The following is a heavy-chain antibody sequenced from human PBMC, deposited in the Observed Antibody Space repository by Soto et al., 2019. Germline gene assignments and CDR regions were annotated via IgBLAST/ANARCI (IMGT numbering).Heavy chain of an antibody. V-gene: IGHV1-58*02. CDR2: IVVGTGST. CDR1: GFTFSSSA. CDR3: AAGDSSTWSPYGMDV. D-gene: IGHD6-13*01. Sequence: ASVKVSCKASGFTFSSSAIQWVRQARGQRLEWIGWIVVGTGSTNYAQNFQERVTITRDMSTSTSFMELSSLRSEDTAVYYCAAGDSSTWSPYGMDVWGQGTTVTVSS. J-gene: IGHJ6*02.